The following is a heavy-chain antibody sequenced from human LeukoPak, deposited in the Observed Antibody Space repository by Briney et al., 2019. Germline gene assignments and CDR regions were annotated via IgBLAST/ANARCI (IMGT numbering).Heavy chain of an antibody. CDR2: IIPIFGTA. Sequence: ASVKVSCRASGGTFSSYAISWVRQAPGQGLEWMGGIIPIFGTANYAQKFQGRVTITADESTSTAYMELSSLRSEDTAMYYCARDPAPYYDSSPWGRHSGYYGMDVWGQGTTVTVSS. CDR1: GGTFSSYA. V-gene: IGHV1-69*01. CDR3: ARDPAPYYDSSPWGRHSGYYGMDV. J-gene: IGHJ6*02. D-gene: IGHD3-22*01.